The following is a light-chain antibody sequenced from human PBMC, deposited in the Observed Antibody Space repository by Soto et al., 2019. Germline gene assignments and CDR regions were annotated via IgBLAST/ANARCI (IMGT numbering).Light chain of an antibody. Sequence: DVVLTQSPLSSPVTLGQPASISCRSSQSLVHSDGNTYLSWLQQRPGQPPRLLIYKISNRFSGVTDRGSGSGAETDFTLKISRVEAEDVAVYYCAQETHSPRTFGQGTKVEI. V-gene: IGKV2-24*01. J-gene: IGKJ1*01. CDR1: QSLVHSDGNTY. CDR3: AQETHSPRT. CDR2: KIS.